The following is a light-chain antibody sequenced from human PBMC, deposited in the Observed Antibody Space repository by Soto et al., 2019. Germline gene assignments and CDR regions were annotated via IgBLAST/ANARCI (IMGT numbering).Light chain of an antibody. V-gene: IGKV3-11*01. J-gene: IGKJ4*01. CDR1: QSVSSY. CDR3: QQRSNWRLT. Sequence: EIVLTQSPATLSLSPGERATLSCRASQSVSSYLAWYQQKPGQAPRLLIYDASNRATGITARFSGSGSGTDFTLTISSLEPEDFAVYYCQQRSNWRLTFGGGTKVDI. CDR2: DAS.